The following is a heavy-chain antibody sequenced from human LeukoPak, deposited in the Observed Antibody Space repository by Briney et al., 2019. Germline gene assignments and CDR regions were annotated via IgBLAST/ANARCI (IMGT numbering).Heavy chain of an antibody. CDR1: GFTFSSYA. V-gene: IGHV3-23*01. CDR3: AKNDYGDYVGAFDI. Sequence: GGSLRLSCAASGFTFSSYAMSWVRQAPGKGLEWVSAISGSGGSTYYADSVKSRFTISRDNSKNTLYLQMSSLRAEDTAVYYCAKNDYGDYVGAFDIWGQGTMVTVSS. J-gene: IGHJ3*02. D-gene: IGHD4-17*01. CDR2: ISGSGGST.